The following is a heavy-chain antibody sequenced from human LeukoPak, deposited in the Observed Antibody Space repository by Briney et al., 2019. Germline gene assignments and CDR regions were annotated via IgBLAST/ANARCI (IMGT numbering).Heavy chain of an antibody. CDR3: ARGGLENGYHSNDGFDI. D-gene: IGHD3-22*01. V-gene: IGHV4-59*01. CDR1: GGSISGYY. CDR2: IYYSGST. J-gene: IGHJ3*02. Sequence: SETLSLTCTVSGGSISGYYWSWIRQPPGKGLEWIGYIYYSGSTKYNPSLKSRVTMSVDTSRNQFSLKLSSVAAADTAVYYCARGGLENGYHSNDGFDIWGQRTMVNVSS.